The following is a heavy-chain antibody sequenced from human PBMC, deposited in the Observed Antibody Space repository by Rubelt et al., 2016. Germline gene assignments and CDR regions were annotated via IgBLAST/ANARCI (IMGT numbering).Heavy chain of an antibody. V-gene: IGHV4-34*01. J-gene: IGHJ4*02. CDR3: ARAPPDCSSTSCYTSLDY. CDR1: GGSFSGYY. D-gene: IGHD2-2*02. Sequence: QVQLQQWGAGLLKPSETLSLTCAVYGGSFSGYYWSWIRQPPGKGLEWIGEINHSGSTNYNPSLKSRVTISVDTAKHQFSLKLSPVTAAETAVDYWARAPPDCSSTSCYTSLDYWGQGTLVTVSS. CDR2: INHSGST.